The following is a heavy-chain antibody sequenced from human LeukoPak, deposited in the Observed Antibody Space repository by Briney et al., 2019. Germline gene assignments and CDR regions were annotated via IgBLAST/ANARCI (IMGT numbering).Heavy chain of an antibody. CDR1: GYTFTDYH. J-gene: IGHJ4*02. Sequence: ASVKVSCKASGYTFTDYHMHWVRQAPGQGLEWMGWINPNSGGTKYAQKFQGRVTMTRDTSISTAYMELSRLRSDDTAVYYCARRYCSSANCYTAPDYWGQGTLVTVSS. CDR2: INPNSGGT. V-gene: IGHV1-2*02. CDR3: ARRYCSSANCYTAPDY. D-gene: IGHD2-2*02.